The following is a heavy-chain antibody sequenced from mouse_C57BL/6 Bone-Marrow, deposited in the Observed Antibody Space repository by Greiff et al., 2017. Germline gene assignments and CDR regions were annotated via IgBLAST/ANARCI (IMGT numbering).Heavy chain of an antibody. D-gene: IGHD1-1*01. CDR2: IYPYDNET. J-gene: IGHJ3*01. CDR3: ARSGYYGSLFAY. V-gene: IGHV1-61*01. CDR1: GYTFTSYW. Sequence: VQLQQPGAELVRPGSSVKLSCKASGYTFTSYWMDWVKQKPGQGLEWIGNIYPYDNETQYNQKFKDKATLTVDKSSNTVYMQLSRLTSEDSAVXYCARSGYYGSLFAYWGQGTLLTVSA.